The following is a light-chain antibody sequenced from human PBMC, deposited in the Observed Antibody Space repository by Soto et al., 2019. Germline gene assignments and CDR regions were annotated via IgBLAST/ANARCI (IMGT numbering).Light chain of an antibody. J-gene: IGKJ3*01. V-gene: IGKV3-20*01. Sequence: ESVLTQSTGTLSLSPGERATLSCRASQSVASSSLAWYQQRPGQAPRLLIYGASNRATGIPDRFSGSGSGTDFSLTISRLEPVDFAVYYCQHYGSSPEVTYGPGTKVDFK. CDR1: QSVASSS. CDR2: GAS. CDR3: QHYGSSPEVT.